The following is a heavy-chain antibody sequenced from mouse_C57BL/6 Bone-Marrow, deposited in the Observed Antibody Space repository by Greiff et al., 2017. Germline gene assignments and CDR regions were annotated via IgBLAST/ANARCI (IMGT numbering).Heavy chain of an antibody. J-gene: IGHJ1*03. CDR2: IYPRSGNT. CDR1: GYTFTSYG. CDR3: ARFQFYWDFEV. Sequence: QVQLKQSGAELARPGASVKLSCKASGYTFTSYGISWVKQRTGQGLEWIGEIYPRSGNTYYNEKFKGKATLTADKSSSTAYMELRSLTSEDSAVYFCARFQFYWDFEVGGTGTTVTVSS. V-gene: IGHV1-81*01.